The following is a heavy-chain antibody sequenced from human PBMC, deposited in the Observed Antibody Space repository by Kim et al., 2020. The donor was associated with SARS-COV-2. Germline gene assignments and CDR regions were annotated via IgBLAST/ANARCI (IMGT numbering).Heavy chain of an antibody. Sequence: GTNYAQKFQGRVTMTRDTSISTAYMELSRLRSDDTAVYYCARDVGDSDDYWGQGTLVTVSS. J-gene: IGHJ4*02. V-gene: IGHV1-2*02. D-gene: IGHD2-21*02. CDR2: GT. CDR3: ARDVGDSDDY.